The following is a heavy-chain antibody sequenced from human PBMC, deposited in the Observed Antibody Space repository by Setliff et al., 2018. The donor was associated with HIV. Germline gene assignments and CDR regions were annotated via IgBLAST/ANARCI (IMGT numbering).Heavy chain of an antibody. J-gene: IGHJ1*01. D-gene: IGHD6-19*01. V-gene: IGHV3-7*01. CDR1: GFTFSSFW. CDR2: IKQDESEK. CDR3: ARDGSGWSQH. Sequence: GGSLRLSCAASGFTFSSFWMSWVRQAPGKGLEWVANIKQDESEKYYVDSVKGRFTASRDNAKTSLYLQMNSLRLEDTAVYYCARDGSGWSQHWGQGTVVTVSS.